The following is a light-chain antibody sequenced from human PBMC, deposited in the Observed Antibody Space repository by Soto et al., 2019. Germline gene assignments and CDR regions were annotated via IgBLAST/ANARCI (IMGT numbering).Light chain of an antibody. J-gene: IGKJ1*01. Sequence: EIWMTQSPATLSLSPGERATLSCRASQSVSGYLAWYQQKPGQAPRLLIYDASKRATGIPASFSGSGFGKDFTLTISSLQPEDFAVYYCQQRSKWRTFAQGTKVDI. CDR3: QQRSKWRT. V-gene: IGKV3-11*01. CDR1: QSVSGY. CDR2: DAS.